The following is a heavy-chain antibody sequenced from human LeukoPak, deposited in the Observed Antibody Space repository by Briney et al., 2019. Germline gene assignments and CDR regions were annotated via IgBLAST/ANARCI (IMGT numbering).Heavy chain of an antibody. Sequence: SETLSLTCTVSGGSISSYYWSWIRQPPGKGLEWIGYIYYSGSTNYNPSLKSRVTISVDTSKNQFSLKLSSVTAADTAVYYCARGYYYDSSGYPEAFDIWGQGTMVTGSS. CDR1: GGSISSYY. J-gene: IGHJ3*02. D-gene: IGHD3-22*01. V-gene: IGHV4-59*01. CDR3: ARGYYYDSSGYPEAFDI. CDR2: IYYSGST.